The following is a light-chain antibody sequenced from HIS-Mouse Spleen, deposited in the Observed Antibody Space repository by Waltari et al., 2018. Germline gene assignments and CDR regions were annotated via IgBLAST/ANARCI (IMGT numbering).Light chain of an antibody. CDR1: NIGSES. Sequence: SYVLTQPPSVSVAPGKTARITCGGNNIGSESVHWYQQKPGQAPVVVVYDDSDRPSGLPEGFSGSNSGNTATLTISRVEAGDEADYYCQVWDSSSDHVVFGGGTKLTVL. V-gene: IGLV3-21*03. CDR2: DDS. CDR3: QVWDSSSDHVV. J-gene: IGLJ2*01.